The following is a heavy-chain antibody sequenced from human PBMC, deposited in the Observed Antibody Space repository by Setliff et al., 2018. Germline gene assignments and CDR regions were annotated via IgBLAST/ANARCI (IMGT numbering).Heavy chain of an antibody. CDR1: GGSISSSIYY. V-gene: IGHV4-39*02. Sequence: TSETLSLTCSVSGGSISSSIYYWGWIRQPPGKGLEWIGSIYYSGSTYYSPSLKRRVTISVDTSKNQFSLKLSSVTAADTAVYYCARDQFSSGWYGAPESYFDRWGQGVLVTVSS. D-gene: IGHD6-19*01. CDR3: ARDQFSSGWYGAPESYFDR. CDR2: IYYSGST. J-gene: IGHJ4*02.